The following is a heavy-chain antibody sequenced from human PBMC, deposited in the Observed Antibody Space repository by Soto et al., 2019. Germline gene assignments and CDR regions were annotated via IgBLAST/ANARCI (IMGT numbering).Heavy chain of an antibody. CDR3: ARVGGFGATTIDY. CDR2: IYYTGTT. V-gene: IGHV4-59*08. CDR1: GSPLSDND. D-gene: IGHD3-10*01. Sequence: SETLSLTCTVSGSPLSDNDLSWFRQAPGQGLEWVGYIYYTGTTTYNPSVKSRVTISLDTSKSQFSLILSSVTAADTAVYYCARVGGFGATTIDYSGQGTLVTVSS. J-gene: IGHJ4*02.